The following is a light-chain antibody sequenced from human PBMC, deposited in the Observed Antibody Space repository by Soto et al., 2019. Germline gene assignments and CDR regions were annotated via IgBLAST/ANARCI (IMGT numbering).Light chain of an antibody. J-gene: IGKJ4*01. CDR1: QSVRSNY. CDR3: QQHSSWPLT. V-gene: IGKV3-20*01. Sequence: EIVLTQSPGTLSLSPGKRATLSCRASQSVRSNYLAWYQQKPGQAPRLLIYGISSRATGIPDRCSGSGSGTDFTLTISRLEPEDFAVYYCQQHSSWPLTFGGGTKVEI. CDR2: GIS.